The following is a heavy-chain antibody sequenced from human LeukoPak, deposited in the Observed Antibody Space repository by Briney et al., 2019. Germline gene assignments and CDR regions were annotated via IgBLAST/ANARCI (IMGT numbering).Heavy chain of an antibody. CDR1: GFTFSDFG. CDR3: ARNYGGYSH. V-gene: IGHV3-30*03. CDR2: ISYDGNNK. Sequence: GGSLRLSCAASGFTFSDFGMHWVRQAPGKGLGWVAVISYDGNNKYYADSVKGRFTISRDNSKDTLYLQMNSLRAEDTALYYCARNYGGYSHWGQGTLVTVSS. J-gene: IGHJ4*02. D-gene: IGHD4-23*01.